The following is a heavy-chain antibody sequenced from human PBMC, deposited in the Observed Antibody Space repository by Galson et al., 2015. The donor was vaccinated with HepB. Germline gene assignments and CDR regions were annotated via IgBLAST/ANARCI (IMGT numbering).Heavy chain of an antibody. V-gene: IGHV3-53*01. CDR1: GFTVSSNY. D-gene: IGHD2-8*01. CDR3: AKDGIMVSNNPYQLHF. CDR2: IYSGGST. Sequence: SLRLSCAASGFTVSSNYMSWVRQAPGKGLEWVSAIYSGGSTYYADSVKGRFTISRDNSRNTVVLQLSSLRPEDTAVYYCAKDGIMVSNNPYQLHFWGQGTLVSVSS. J-gene: IGHJ4*02.